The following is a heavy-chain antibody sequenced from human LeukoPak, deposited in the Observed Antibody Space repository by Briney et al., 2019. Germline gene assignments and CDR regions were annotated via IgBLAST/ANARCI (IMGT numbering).Heavy chain of an antibody. D-gene: IGHD3-3*01. V-gene: IGHV3-30*03. CDR1: GFTFSSYG. CDR2: ISYDGSNK. J-gene: IGHJ6*03. Sequence: GRSLRLSCAASGFTFSSYGMHWVRQAPGKGLEWVAVISYDGSNKYYADSVKGRFTISRDNSKNTLYLQMNSLRAEDTAVYYCARNTIPHYYYYYMDVWGKGTTVTASS. CDR3: ARNTIPHYYYYYMDV.